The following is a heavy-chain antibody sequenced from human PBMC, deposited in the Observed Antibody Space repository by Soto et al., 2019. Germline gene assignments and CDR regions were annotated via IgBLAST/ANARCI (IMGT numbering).Heavy chain of an antibody. CDR3: XHRQAWDSSGYYGKNWFDP. D-gene: IGHD3-22*01. V-gene: IGHV2-5*02. Sequence: QITLKESGPTLVKPTQTLTLTCTFSGFSLSTSGVXXGXXXXXXXXXXXXXXXIXWDDDKRYSPSLKSRLTXTKDTSKNQVVLTMTNMDPVDTATXXXXHRQAWDSSGYYGKNWFDPWGQGTLVTVSS. CDR2: IXWDDDK. CDR1: GFSLSTSGVX. J-gene: IGHJ5*02.